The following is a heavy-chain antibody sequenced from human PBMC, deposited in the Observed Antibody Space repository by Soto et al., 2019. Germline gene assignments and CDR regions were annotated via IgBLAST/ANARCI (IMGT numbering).Heavy chain of an antibody. CDR3: AREGSSGSHGRYFFDC. D-gene: IGHD1-26*01. CDR2: INTDGTTT. Sequence: EVQLVESGGGLVQPGGSLRLSCAVSGFTSSSYWMHWVRQAPGKGLVWVSRINTDGTTTTYADSVKGRFTISRDNAKNTVYLQMNSLRAEDTAVYYCAREGSSGSHGRYFFDCWGQGTLVTVSS. J-gene: IGHJ4*01. V-gene: IGHV3-74*01. CDR1: GFTSSSYW.